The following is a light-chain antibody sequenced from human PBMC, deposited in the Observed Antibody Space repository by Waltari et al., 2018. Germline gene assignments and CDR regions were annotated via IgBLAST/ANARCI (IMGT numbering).Light chain of an antibody. CDR3: SSYTTGTPPYV. Sequence: QSALTQPPSVSGSPGQSTTISCAGTDSDVGAYNYVSWYRQHPGEAPKLLIYDVTKRPSGISDRFSGSKSGNSAALTISGLRPEDEAGYFCSSYTTGTPPYVFGTGTTVTV. CDR1: DSDVGAYNY. V-gene: IGLV2-14*03. J-gene: IGLJ1*01. CDR2: DVT.